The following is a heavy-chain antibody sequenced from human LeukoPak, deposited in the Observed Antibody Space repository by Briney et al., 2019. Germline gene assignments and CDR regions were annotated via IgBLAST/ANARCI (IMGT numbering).Heavy chain of an antibody. CDR1: GGFFSGYY. J-gene: IGHJ4*02. Sequence: PSETLSLTCAVYGGFFSGYYWSWIRQPPGKGLEWIGEINHSGSTNYNPSLKSRVTISVDTSKNQFSLKLSSVTAADTAVYYCARVPTYGYYDSSGYYNADYFDYWGQGTLVTVSS. V-gene: IGHV4-34*01. CDR2: INHSGST. D-gene: IGHD3-22*01. CDR3: ARVPTYGYYDSSGYYNADYFDY.